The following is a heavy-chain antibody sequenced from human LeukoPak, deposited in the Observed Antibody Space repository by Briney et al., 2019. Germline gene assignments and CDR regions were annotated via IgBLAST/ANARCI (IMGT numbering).Heavy chain of an antibody. CDR1: GFTFSSYA. Sequence: GGSLRLSCAASGFTFSSYAMSWVRQAPGKGLEWVSAISGSGGSTYYADSVKGRFTISRDNSKNSLYLQMNSLRAEDTALYYCASSRLGGAFDIWGQGTMATVSS. CDR3: ASSRLGGAFDI. CDR2: ISGSGGST. D-gene: IGHD3-16*01. V-gene: IGHV3-23*01. J-gene: IGHJ3*02.